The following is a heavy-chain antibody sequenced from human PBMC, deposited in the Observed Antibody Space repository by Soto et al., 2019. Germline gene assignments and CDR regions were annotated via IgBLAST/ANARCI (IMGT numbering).Heavy chain of an antibody. Sequence: SETLSLTCTVSGGSISSGGYYWSWIRQHPGKGLEWIGYIYYSGSTYYNPSLKSRVTISVDTSKNQFSLKLSSVTAADTAVYYCAREVVVVPAAIYGVSLNWFDPWGQGTLVTVSS. CDR3: AREVVVVPAAIYGVSLNWFDP. CDR2: IYYSGST. V-gene: IGHV4-31*03. J-gene: IGHJ5*02. D-gene: IGHD2-2*02. CDR1: GGSISSGGYY.